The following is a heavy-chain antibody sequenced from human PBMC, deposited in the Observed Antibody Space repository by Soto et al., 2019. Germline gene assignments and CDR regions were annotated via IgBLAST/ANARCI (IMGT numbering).Heavy chain of an antibody. V-gene: IGHV1-18*01. CDR1: GYTFTNYG. J-gene: IGHJ5*02. D-gene: IGHD6-13*01. Sequence: ASVKVSCKASGYTFTNYGISWVRQAPGQGPEWMGGSYNGVTNYAQKFQGRVTMTTDTSTSTAYMELRSLRSDDTAVYYCARESSSWYFFDPWGQGTLVTVSS. CDR2: SYNGVT. CDR3: ARESSSWYFFDP.